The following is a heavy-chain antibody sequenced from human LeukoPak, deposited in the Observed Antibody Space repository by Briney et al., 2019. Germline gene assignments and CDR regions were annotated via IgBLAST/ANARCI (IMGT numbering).Heavy chain of an antibody. Sequence: GGSLRLSCAASGFTFSSYSMNWVRQAPGKGLEWVSSISSSSSYIYYADSVRGRFTISRDNSKNTLYLQMNSLRAEDTAVYYCAKLSDLNAFDIWGQGTMVTVSS. CDR1: GFTFSSYS. D-gene: IGHD3-16*02. CDR3: AKLSDLNAFDI. CDR2: ISSSSSYI. J-gene: IGHJ3*02. V-gene: IGHV3-21*01.